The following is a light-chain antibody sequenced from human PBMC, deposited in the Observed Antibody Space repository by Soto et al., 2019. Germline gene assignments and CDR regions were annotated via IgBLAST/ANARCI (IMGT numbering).Light chain of an antibody. CDR2: DGS. V-gene: IGKV3-11*01. CDR1: QNLHSF. Sequence: EIVLTRSPATLSVSPGERVTLSCRASQNLHSFLNWYQQRPGQAPRPLIYDGSKRAAGVPDRISGDGSGTDYTLTISSLEPEDFAVYYCQQRTRWPMTFGQGTRL. J-gene: IGKJ5*01. CDR3: QQRTRWPMT.